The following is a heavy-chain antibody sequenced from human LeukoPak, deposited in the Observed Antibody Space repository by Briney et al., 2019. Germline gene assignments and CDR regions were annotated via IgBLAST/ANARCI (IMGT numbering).Heavy chain of an antibody. D-gene: IGHD2-15*01. CDR3: ARGYCSGGSCYFWNDGAFDI. J-gene: IGHJ3*02. CDR2: ISGSGGST. Sequence: PGGSLRLSCAASGFTFSSYGMNWVRQAPGKGLEWVSAISGSGGSTYYADSVKGRFTISRDNSKNTLYLQMNSLRAEDTAVYYCARGYCSGGSCYFWNDGAFDIWGQGTMVTVSS. CDR1: GFTFSSYG. V-gene: IGHV3-23*01.